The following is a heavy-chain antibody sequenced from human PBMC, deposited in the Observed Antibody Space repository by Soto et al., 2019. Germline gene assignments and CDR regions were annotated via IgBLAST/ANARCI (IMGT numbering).Heavy chain of an antibody. J-gene: IGHJ6*02. CDR2: INHSGST. V-gene: IGHV4-34*01. CDR3: ARGWGSEGGYSYGGYYYGMDV. D-gene: IGHD5-18*01. Sequence: SETLSLTCAVYGGSFSGYYWSWIRQPPGKGLEWIGEINHSGSTNYNPSLKSRVTISVDTSKNQFSLKLSSVTAADAAVYYCARGWGSEGGYSYGGYYYGMDVWGQGTTVTVSS. CDR1: GGSFSGYY.